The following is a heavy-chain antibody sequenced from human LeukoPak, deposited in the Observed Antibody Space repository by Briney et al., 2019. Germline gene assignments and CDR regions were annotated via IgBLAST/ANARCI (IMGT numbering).Heavy chain of an antibody. CDR2: INPNSGGT. CDR1: EYTFTDYY. J-gene: IGHJ6*03. D-gene: IGHD3-3*01. CDR3: ARGEEAIFGVASLPPYYYYMDV. Sequence: ASVKVSCKASEYTFTDYYIHWVRQAPGQGLEWMGWINPNSGGTNYAQKFQGRVTLTRDTSISTASMELSRLRSDDTAVYYCARGEEAIFGVASLPPYYYYMDVWGKGTTVTVSS. V-gene: IGHV1-2*02.